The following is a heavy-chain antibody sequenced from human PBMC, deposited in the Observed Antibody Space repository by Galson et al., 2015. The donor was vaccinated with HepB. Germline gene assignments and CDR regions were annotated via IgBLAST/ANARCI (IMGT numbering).Heavy chain of an antibody. J-gene: IGHJ3*02. CDR2: IYYGGRT. V-gene: IGHV4-39*01. D-gene: IGHD2-8*01. CDR1: GVSISGGQYY. CDR3: ARPLVLNGRFTPGVGPFHI. Sequence: SETLSLTCAVSGVSISGGQYYWGWIRQSPKKRLEWIGSIYYGGRTYFSPSFQSRVATSVDTSKNQLSLTLSSVTAADTAVYYCARPLVLNGRFTPGVGPFHIWGHGTMVTVSA.